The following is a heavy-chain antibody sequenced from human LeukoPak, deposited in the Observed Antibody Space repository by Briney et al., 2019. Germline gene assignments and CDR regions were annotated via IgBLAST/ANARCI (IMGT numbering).Heavy chain of an antibody. J-gene: IGHJ4*02. CDR2: ISSSGSTI. CDR3: ATDSSNDYRGNSGGLLDY. D-gene: IGHD4-23*01. CDR1: GFTFSDYY. Sequence: GGSLRLSCAASGFTFSDYYMSWIRQAPGKGLEWVSYISSSGSTIYYADSVKGRFTISRDNAKNSLYLQMNSLRAEDTAVYYWATDSSNDYRGNSGGLLDYWGQGTLVTVSS. V-gene: IGHV3-11*01.